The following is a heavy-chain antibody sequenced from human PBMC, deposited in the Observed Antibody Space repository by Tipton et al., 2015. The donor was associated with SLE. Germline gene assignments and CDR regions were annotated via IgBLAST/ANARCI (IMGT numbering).Heavy chain of an antibody. V-gene: IGHV3-9*01. CDR1: GFTFDDYA. D-gene: IGHD1-1*01. Sequence: SLRLSCVASGFTFDDYAMHWVRPAPGKGLEWVSGISWNSNTVAYADSVKGRFTISRDNAQNTLYLQMNSLKPEDTALYYCAKDYTYGQQLVWYYLDYWGRGTRVTVSS. CDR3: AKDYTYGQQLVWYYLDY. J-gene: IGHJ4*02. CDR2: ISWNSNTV.